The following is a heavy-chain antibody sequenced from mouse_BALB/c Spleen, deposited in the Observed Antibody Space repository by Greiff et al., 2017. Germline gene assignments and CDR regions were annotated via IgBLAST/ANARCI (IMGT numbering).Heavy chain of an antibody. Sequence: EVQVVESGGGLVQPGGSRKLSCAASGFTFSSFGMHWVRQAPEKGLEWVAYISSGSSTIYYADTVKGRFTISRDNPKNTLFLQMTSLRSEDTAMYYCARGARATSGWFAYWGQGTLVTVSA. V-gene: IGHV5-17*02. J-gene: IGHJ3*01. CDR1: GFTFSSFG. CDR3: ARGARATSGWFAY. D-gene: IGHD3-1*01. CDR2: ISSGSSTI.